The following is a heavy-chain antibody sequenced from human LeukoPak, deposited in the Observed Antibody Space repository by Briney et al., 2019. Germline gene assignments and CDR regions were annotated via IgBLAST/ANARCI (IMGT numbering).Heavy chain of an antibody. Sequence: GGSLRLSCAASGFTFTKYALSWVGRAPGKGLEGVSSISGSGDGTYYADSVKGRFTISRDNSKNTLYLQTNSLRAEDTAVYYCVKGGYGTGRGPDDHWGQGTLVTVSS. D-gene: IGHD2-8*01. CDR3: VKGGYGTGRGPDDH. CDR1: GFTFTKYA. CDR2: ISGSGDGT. J-gene: IGHJ5*02. V-gene: IGHV3-23*01.